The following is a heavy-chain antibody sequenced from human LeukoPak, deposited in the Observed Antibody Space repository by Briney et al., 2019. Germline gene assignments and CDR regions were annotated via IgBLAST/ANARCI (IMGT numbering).Heavy chain of an antibody. D-gene: IGHD4-11*01. CDR3: ARDQYLHGMDV. Sequence: KPSETLSLTCTVSGDSISSYYWSWIRQPPGKGLEWIGYIYYSGSTNYNPSLKSRVTISVDTSKNQFSLKLGSVTAADTAVYYCARDQYLHGMDVWGQGTTVTVSS. V-gene: IGHV4-59*01. CDR2: IYYSGST. CDR1: GDSISSYY. J-gene: IGHJ6*02.